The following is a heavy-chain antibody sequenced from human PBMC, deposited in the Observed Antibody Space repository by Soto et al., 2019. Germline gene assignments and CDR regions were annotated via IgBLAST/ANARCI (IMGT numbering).Heavy chain of an antibody. J-gene: IGHJ4*02. V-gene: IGHV4-30-4*01. Sequence: SETLSLTCTVSGGSISGGDYYWSWIRQPPGKGLEWIGYIYYSGSTYYNPSLKSRVTISVDTSKNQFSLKLSSVTAADTAVYYCARFGGYSGYDFGTYFDYWGQGTQVTVSS. CDR3: ARFGGYSGYDFGTYFDY. CDR2: IYYSGST. CDR1: GGSISGGDYY. D-gene: IGHD5-12*01.